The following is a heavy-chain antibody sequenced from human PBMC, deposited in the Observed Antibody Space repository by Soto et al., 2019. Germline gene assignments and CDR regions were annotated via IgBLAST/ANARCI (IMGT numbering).Heavy chain of an antibody. CDR3: AKDLWYSGSYRRIY. D-gene: IGHD1-26*01. Sequence: QPGGSLRLSCAASGFTFSSYAMSWVRQAPGKGLEWVSAISGSGGSTYYADSVKGRFTISRDNSKNTLYLQMNSLRAEDTAVYYCAKDLWYSGSYRRIYWGQGTLVTVSS. V-gene: IGHV3-23*01. CDR1: GFTFSSYA. CDR2: ISGSGGST. J-gene: IGHJ4*02.